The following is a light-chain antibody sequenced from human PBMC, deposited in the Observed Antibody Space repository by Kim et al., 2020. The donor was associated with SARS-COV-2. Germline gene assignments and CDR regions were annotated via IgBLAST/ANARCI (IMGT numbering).Light chain of an antibody. V-gene: IGKV3-15*01. CDR3: QQYKDWPWT. CDR2: GAS. CDR1: QSVSSD. J-gene: IGKJ1*01. Sequence: VSPGEGATLSCRASQSVSSDLAWYQQRPGQAPRLLIYGASSRATGIPAIFSGSGSGTDFTLTISSLQSEDFALYYCQQYKDWPWTFGQGTKVDI.